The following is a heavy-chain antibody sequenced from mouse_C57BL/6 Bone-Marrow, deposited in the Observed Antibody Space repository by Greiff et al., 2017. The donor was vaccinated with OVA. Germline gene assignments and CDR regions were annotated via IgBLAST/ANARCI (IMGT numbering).Heavy chain of an antibody. J-gene: IGHJ1*03. CDR1: GFTFTDYY. D-gene: IGHD1-1*01. V-gene: IGHV7-3*01. CDR2: IRNKANGYTT. Sequence: EVQLVESGGGLVQPGGSLSLSCAASGFTFTDYYMSWVRQPPGKALEWLGFIRNKANGYTTEYSASVKGRFTISRDNSQSILYLQMNALRAEDSATYYCARYMRGYYYGSSYYWYFDVWGTGTTVTVSS. CDR3: ARYMRGYYYGSSYYWYFDV.